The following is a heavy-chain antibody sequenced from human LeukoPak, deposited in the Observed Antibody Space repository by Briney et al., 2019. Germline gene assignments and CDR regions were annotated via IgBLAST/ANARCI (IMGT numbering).Heavy chain of an antibody. V-gene: IGHV1-2*02. CDR1: GYTFTGYY. Sequence: ASVKVSCKASGYTFTGYYMHWVRQAPGQGLEWMGWINPNSGGTNYAQKFQGRVTMTRDTSISTAYMELSRLRSDDTAVYYCARDHAGAGGMTDVWGKGTTVTVSS. D-gene: IGHD1-26*01. CDR3: ARDHAGAGGMTDV. J-gene: IGHJ6*04. CDR2: INPNSGGT.